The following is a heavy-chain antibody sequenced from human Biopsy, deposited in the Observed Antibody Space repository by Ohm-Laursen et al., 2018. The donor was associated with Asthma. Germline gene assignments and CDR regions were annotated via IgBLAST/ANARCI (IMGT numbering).Heavy chain of an antibody. Sequence: ASVKVSCKASADTFSSYVISWVRQAPGQGLEWMGRINPNSGGTNYAQKFQGRVTMTRDTSISTAYMEVSRLRSDDTAVYYCARGQKSAGDRWFDPWGQGTLVTVSS. CDR2: INPNSGGT. D-gene: IGHD6-13*01. V-gene: IGHV1-2*06. J-gene: IGHJ5*02. CDR3: ARGQKSAGDRWFDP. CDR1: ADTFSSYV.